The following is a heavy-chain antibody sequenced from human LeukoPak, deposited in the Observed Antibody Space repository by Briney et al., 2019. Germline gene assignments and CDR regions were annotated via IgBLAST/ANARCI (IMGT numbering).Heavy chain of an antibody. Sequence: SETLSLTCTVSGGSISSYYWSWIRQPPGKGLEWIGEINHSGSTNYNPSLKSRVTISVDTSKNQFSLKLSSVTAADTAVYYCARAPGGYVWGSYRYAPFDYWGQGTLVTVSS. CDR3: ARAPGGYVWGSYRYAPFDY. D-gene: IGHD3-16*02. J-gene: IGHJ4*02. V-gene: IGHV4-34*01. CDR2: INHSGST. CDR1: GGSISSYY.